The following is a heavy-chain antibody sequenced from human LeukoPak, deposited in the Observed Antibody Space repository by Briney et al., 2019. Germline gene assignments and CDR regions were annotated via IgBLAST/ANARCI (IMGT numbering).Heavy chain of an antibody. J-gene: IGHJ3*02. CDR2: IKIDGSST. CDR1: GFTFSSHW. CDR3: ARGGGPPEALGDAFDI. D-gene: IGHD3-16*01. V-gene: IGHV3-74*01. Sequence: GGSLRLSCAASGFTFSSHWMHWVRQAPGKGLMWVSRIKIDGSSTAYADSVEGRFTISRDNAKNTLCLQMDSLGVEDTGVYYCARGGGPPEALGDAFDIWGQGTMVTVSS.